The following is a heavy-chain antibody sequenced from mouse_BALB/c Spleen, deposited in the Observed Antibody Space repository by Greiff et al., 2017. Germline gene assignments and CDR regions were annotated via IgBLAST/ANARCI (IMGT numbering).Heavy chain of an antibody. D-gene: IGHD1-1*01. J-gene: IGHJ2*01. CDR1: GFTFSDYY. CDR2: ISDGGSYT. CDR3: ARGKYYGYFDY. Sequence: EVQLVESGGGLVKPGGSLKLSCAASGFTFSDYYMYWVRQTPEKRLEWVATISDGGSYTYYPDSVKGRFTISRDNTKNNLYLQMSSLKSEDTAMYYCARGKYYGYFDYWGQGTTVTVSS. V-gene: IGHV5-4*02.